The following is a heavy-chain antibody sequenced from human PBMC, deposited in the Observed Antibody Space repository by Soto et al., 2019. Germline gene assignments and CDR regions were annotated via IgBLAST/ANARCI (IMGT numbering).Heavy chain of an antibody. CDR1: GGSFSGYY. D-gene: IGHD5-18*01. V-gene: IGHV4-34*01. J-gene: IGHJ5*02. Sequence: PSETLSLTCAVYGGSFSGYYWSWIRQPPGKGLEWIGEINHSGSTNYNPSLKSRVTISVDTSKNQFSLKLSSVTAADTAVYYCARRPVEDTAMSTANWFDPWGQGTLVTVSS. CDR3: ARRPVEDTAMSTANWFDP. CDR2: INHSGST.